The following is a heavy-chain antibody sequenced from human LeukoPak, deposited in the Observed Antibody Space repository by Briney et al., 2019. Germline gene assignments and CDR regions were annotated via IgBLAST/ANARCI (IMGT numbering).Heavy chain of an antibody. CDR1: GGSISSYY. J-gene: IGHJ5*02. CDR3: ARDPIITGTTPNWFDP. CDR2: IYTSGST. V-gene: IGHV4-4*07. D-gene: IGHD1-7*01. Sequence: SETLSLTCSVSGGSISSYYWSWIRQPPGKGLEWIGRIYTSGSTNYNPSLKSRVTMSVDTSKNQFSLKLSSVTAADTAVYYCARDPIITGTTPNWFDPWGQGTLVTVSS.